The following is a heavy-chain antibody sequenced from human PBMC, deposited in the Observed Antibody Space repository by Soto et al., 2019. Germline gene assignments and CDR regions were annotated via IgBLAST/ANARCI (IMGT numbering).Heavy chain of an antibody. CDR3: ARDRRWLPRGPNNWLDL. D-gene: IGHD5-12*01. V-gene: IGHV4-30-4*01. J-gene: IGHJ5*02. CDR1: GGSINSGDYY. Sequence: ASETLSLTCTVSGGSINSGDYYWTWVRQPPGKGLEWIGYIYYDGNSQHNPSLKSRVTMSIDTSKNQFSLNSSSVTAADTAVYYCARDRRWLPRGPNNWLDLWGQGTQVTVSS. CDR2: IYYDGNS.